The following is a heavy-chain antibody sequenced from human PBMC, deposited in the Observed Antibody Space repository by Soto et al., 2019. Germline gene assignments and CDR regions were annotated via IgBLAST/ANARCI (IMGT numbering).Heavy chain of an antibody. Sequence: PSETLSLTCNVSCVSISDTSYYWGWIRQPPGKGLEWIGTIYFNGNTFYNPSLKSRLTISVDTSKNQISLRLTSVTAADTAVYYCARQGSYWGQGTLVTVSS. J-gene: IGHJ4*02. CDR3: ARQGSY. CDR2: IYFNGNT. V-gene: IGHV4-39*01. CDR1: CVSISDTSYY.